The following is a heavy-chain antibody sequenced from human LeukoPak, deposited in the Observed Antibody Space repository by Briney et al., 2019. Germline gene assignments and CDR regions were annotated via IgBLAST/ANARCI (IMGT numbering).Heavy chain of an antibody. Sequence: GASVKVSCKASGYTFTGHYMHWVRQAPGQGLEWMGWINPNSGGTNYAQKFQGRVTMTRDTSISTAYMELSRLRSDDTAVYYCARVKPVIEWERPILDYWGQGTLVTVSS. V-gene: IGHV1-2*02. CDR2: INPNSGGT. CDR3: ARVKPVIEWERPILDY. D-gene: IGHD1-26*01. CDR1: GYTFTGHY. J-gene: IGHJ4*02.